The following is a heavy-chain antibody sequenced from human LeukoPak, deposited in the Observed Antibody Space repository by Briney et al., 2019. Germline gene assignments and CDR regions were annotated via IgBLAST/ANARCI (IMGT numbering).Heavy chain of an antibody. CDR1: GGTFSSYA. D-gene: IGHD2-21*01. Sequence: SVKVSRKAAGGTFSSYAISWVRQAPGQGLEWMGGIIPIFGTANYAQKFQGRVTITADESTSTAYMELSSLRSEDTAVYYCARPHGDSYCGGDCYYYWGQGTLVTVSS. CDR3: ARPHGDSYCGGDCYYY. J-gene: IGHJ4*02. V-gene: IGHV1-69*01. CDR2: IIPIFGTA.